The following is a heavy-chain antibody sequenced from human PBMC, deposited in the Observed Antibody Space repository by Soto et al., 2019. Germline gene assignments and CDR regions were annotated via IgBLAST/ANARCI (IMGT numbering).Heavy chain of an antibody. V-gene: IGHV3-30*18. CDR3: AKDLGISPIFDP. D-gene: IGHD3-3*02. CDR1: GFTFSSYG. CDR2: ISYDGSNK. J-gene: IGHJ5*02. Sequence: QVQLVESGGGVVQPGRSLRLSCAASGFTFSSYGMHWVRQAPGKGLEWVAVISYDGSNKYYADSVKGRFTISRDNSKNSLYLQMNTLRAEDTAVYYCAKDLGISPIFDPWGQGTLVTVSS.